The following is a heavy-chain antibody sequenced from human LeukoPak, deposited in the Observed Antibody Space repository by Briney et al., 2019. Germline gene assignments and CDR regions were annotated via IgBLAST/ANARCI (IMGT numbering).Heavy chain of an antibody. CDR1: GFTFSSYA. CDR2: ISGSGGST. J-gene: IGHJ4*02. V-gene: IGHV3-23*01. Sequence: GGSLRLSCAASGFTFSSYAMSWVRQAPGKGLEWVSAISGSGGSTYYADSVKGRSTISRDNSKYTLYLQMNSLRAEDTAVYYCAKAVTFGGVIVIRLYYFDYWGQGTLVTVSS. CDR3: AKAVTFGGVIVIRLYYFDY. D-gene: IGHD3-16*02.